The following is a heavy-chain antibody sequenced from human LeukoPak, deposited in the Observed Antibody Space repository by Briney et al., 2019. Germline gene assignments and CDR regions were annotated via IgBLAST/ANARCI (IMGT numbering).Heavy chain of an antibody. CDR2: INKDGSAT. V-gene: IGHV3-43*02. Sequence: GGSLRLSCEASGFTFDAYAMHWARQAPGKGLEWVSLINKDGSATYYADSVKGRFTISRDNSKNSLYLQMNSLRSEDTALYYCATWAFYHSLDVWGQGTTVTVSS. CDR3: ATWAFYHSLDV. CDR1: GFTFDAYA. D-gene: IGHD1-26*01. J-gene: IGHJ6*02.